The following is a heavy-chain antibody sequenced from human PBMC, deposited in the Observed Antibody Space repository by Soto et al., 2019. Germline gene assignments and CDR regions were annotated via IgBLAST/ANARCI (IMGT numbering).Heavy chain of an antibody. CDR3: ARAVDYDDAFDI. Sequence: PSETLSLTCAVYGGSFSGYYWSWIRQPPGKGLEWIGEINHSGSTNYNPSLKSRVTISVDTSKNQFSLKLSSVTAADTAVYYCARAVDYDDAFDIWGQGTMVTVSS. CDR1: GGSFSGYY. V-gene: IGHV4-34*01. J-gene: IGHJ3*02. D-gene: IGHD4-17*01. CDR2: INHSGST.